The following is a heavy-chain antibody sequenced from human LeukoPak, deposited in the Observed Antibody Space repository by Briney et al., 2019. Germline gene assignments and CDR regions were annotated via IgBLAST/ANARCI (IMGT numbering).Heavy chain of an antibody. CDR1: GGTFSSYA. D-gene: IGHD3-22*01. J-gene: IGHJ4*02. CDR2: INTNTGNP. CDR3: ASYDSSGYYGFDY. Sequence: ASVKVSCKASGGTFSSYAISWVRQAPGQGLEWMGWINTNTGNPTYAQGFTGRFVFSLDTSVSTAYLQISSLKAEDTAVYFCASYDSSGYYGFDYWGQGTLVTVSS. V-gene: IGHV7-4-1*02.